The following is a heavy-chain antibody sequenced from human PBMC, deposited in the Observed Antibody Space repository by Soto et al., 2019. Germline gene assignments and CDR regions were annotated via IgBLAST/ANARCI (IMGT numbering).Heavy chain of an antibody. D-gene: IGHD5-18*01. Sequence: GGSLRLSCAASVFDFSSNAMRWVRQAPGKGLEWVSSITASSSSTDYADSVKGRFTISRDNSKNTLYLQMNSLRAEDTAVYYWAKDCCTAMGNYSNSYVMDVWGKGTTVTVSS. V-gene: IGHV3-23*01. CDR2: ITASSSST. CDR3: AKDCCTAMGNYSNSYVMDV. J-gene: IGHJ6*04. CDR1: VFDFSSNA.